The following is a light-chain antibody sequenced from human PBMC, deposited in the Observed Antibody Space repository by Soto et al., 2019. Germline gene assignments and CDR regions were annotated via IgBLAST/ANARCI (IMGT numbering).Light chain of an antibody. CDR1: QDISNY. V-gene: IGKV1-33*01. CDR3: QYYDNLLIT. Sequence: DIQMTQSPSSLSASVGDRVTITCQASQDISNYLNWYQQKPGRAPNLLIYGASNLETGVPLRFSGSGSGTDFTFTISSLQPEDIATYYCQYYDNLLITFGQGTRLDIK. J-gene: IGKJ5*01. CDR2: GAS.